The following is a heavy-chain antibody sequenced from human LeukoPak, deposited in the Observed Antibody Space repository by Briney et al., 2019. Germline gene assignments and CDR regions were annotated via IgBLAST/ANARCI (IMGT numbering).Heavy chain of an antibody. CDR2: IYYSGST. D-gene: IGHD1-26*01. CDR1: GGSISSGSYY. Sequence: PSETLSLTCTVSGGSISSGSYYWSWIRQPPGKGLEWIGYIYYSGSTNYNPSLKSRVTISVDTSKNQFSLKLSSVTAADTAVYYCARSGLSGSYYWGQGTLVTVSS. V-gene: IGHV4-61*01. CDR3: ARSGLSGSYY. J-gene: IGHJ4*02.